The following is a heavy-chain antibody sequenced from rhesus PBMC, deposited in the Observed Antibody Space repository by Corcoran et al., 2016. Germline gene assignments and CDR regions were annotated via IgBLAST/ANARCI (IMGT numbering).Heavy chain of an antibody. CDR1: GFTFSSYG. Sequence: EVQLVESGGGLVQPGGSLRLSCAASGFTFSSYGMSWVRQAPGKGMEWVSIISSGSGSTQFYPNPVKGRFTITIDNAKNTVYLQMNSLRAEDTAVYYCARHTAKLAAGPGGFDYWGQGVLVTVSS. CDR2: ISSGSGSTQ. V-gene: IGHV3-110*01. D-gene: IGHD6-13*01. J-gene: IGHJ4*01. CDR3: ARHTAKLAAGPGGFDY.